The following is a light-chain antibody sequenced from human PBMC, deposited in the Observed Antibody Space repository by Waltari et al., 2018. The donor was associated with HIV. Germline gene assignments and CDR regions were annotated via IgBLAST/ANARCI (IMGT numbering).Light chain of an antibody. CDR1: QNVNNY. J-gene: IGKJ2*01. V-gene: IGKV3-15*01. CDR2: DAS. CDR3: HQYHNWPPFT. Sequence: EVVLTQSPATLSVSPGERATLSCWASQNVNNYLAWYQQKPGQAPRLLIYDASTRATDVPARFSGSVSGTEFTLTITSLQSEDFAVYYCHQYHNWPPFTFGQGTKLEI.